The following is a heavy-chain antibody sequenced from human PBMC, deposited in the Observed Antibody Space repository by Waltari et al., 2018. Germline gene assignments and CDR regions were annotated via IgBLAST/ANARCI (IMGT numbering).Heavy chain of an antibody. V-gene: IGHV4-31*03. Sequence: QVQLQESGPGLVKPSQTLSLTCTVSGGSISSGGYYWSWIRQHPGKGLEWIGDIYYSGSTYSNPSLKSRVTISVDTSKNQFSLKLSSVTAADTAVYYCARDWYGSGSRFDYWGQGTLVTVSS. D-gene: IGHD3-10*01. J-gene: IGHJ4*02. CDR2: IYYSGST. CDR1: GGSISSGGYY. CDR3: ARDWYGSGSRFDY.